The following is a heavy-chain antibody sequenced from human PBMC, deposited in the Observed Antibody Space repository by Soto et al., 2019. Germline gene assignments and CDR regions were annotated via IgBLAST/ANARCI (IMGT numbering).Heavy chain of an antibody. CDR2: IYYSGST. CDR3: ARESGYFDWPGPYFDY. V-gene: IGHV4-31*03. D-gene: IGHD3-9*01. Sequence: QVQLQESGPGLVKPSQTLSLTCTVSGGSISSGGYYWSWIRQHPGKGLEWIGYIYYSGSTYYNPSVKSRVTISVDTSKNQFSLKLSSVTAADTAVYYCARESGYFDWPGPYFDYWGQGTLVTVSS. J-gene: IGHJ4*02. CDR1: GGSISSGGYY.